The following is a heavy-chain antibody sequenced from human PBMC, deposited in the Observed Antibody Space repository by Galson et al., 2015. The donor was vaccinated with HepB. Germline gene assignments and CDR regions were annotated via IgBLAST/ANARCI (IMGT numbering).Heavy chain of an antibody. CDR3: AKDLTVTTAPY. CDR1: GFTFSSYA. J-gene: IGHJ4*02. Sequence: SLRLSCAASGFTFSSYAMSWVRQAPGKGLEWVAVISYDGSNKYYADSVKGRFTISRDNSKNTLYLQMNSLRAEDTAVYYCAKDLTVTTAPYWGQGTLVTVSS. CDR2: ISYDGSNK. D-gene: IGHD4-17*01. V-gene: IGHV3-30*18.